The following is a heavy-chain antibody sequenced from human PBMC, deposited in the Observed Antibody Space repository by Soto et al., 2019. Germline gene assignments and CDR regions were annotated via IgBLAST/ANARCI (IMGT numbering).Heavy chain of an antibody. J-gene: IGHJ4*02. V-gene: IGHV4-30-2*01. CDR1: GGSISSGGYS. Sequence: SETLSLTCAVSGGSISSGGYSWSWIRQPPGKGLEWIGYIYHSGSTYYNPSLKSRVTISVDRSKNQFSLKLSSVTAADTAVYYCARGYDSSGYPFYFDYWGQGTLVTVSS. CDR3: ARGYDSSGYPFYFDY. D-gene: IGHD3-22*01. CDR2: IYHSGST.